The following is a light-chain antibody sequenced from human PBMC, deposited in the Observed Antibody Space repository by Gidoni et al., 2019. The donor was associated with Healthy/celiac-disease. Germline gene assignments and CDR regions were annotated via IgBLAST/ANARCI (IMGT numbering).Light chain of an antibody. CDR3: QQFNSYPIT. J-gene: IGKJ5*01. CDR1: QGISSA. V-gene: IGKV1-13*02. Sequence: AIQLTQSPSSLSASVGDRVTITCRASQGISSALDWYQQKPGKAPKLLIYDASSLESGVPSRFRGSGSGTDFTLTIISLQPEDFATYYCQQFNSYPITFGHGTRLEIK. CDR2: DAS.